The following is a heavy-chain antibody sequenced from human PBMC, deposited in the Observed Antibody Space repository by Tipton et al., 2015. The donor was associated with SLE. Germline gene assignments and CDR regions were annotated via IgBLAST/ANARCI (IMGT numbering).Heavy chain of an antibody. CDR1: GGTFSNYA. CDR3: ARKYYYDSTGASDL. Sequence: VQLVQSGPEVKKPGSSVKVSCKASGGTFSNYAISWVRQAPGQGLEWKGRIIPILGVANYAQKFQGRVTITADKSTSTAYVELTSLRSEDTAVYYCARKYYYDSTGASDLWGQGTMVTVSS. D-gene: IGHD3-22*01. J-gene: IGHJ3*01. CDR2: IIPILGVA. V-gene: IGHV1-69*09.